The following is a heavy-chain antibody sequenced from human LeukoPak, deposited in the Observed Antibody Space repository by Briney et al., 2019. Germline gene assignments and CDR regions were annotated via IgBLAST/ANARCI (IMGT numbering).Heavy chain of an antibody. V-gene: IGHV3-7*01. J-gene: IGHJ4*02. CDR2: IKSDGSGK. Sequence: GGSLRLSCAASGFTFSTYWMSWVRQAPGKGLEWVANIKSDGSGKYYVDSVKGRFTISRDNANNSFYLQMNSLRVEDTALYYCARDHDVPSAGSDFWGQGTLVTVSS. CDR1: GFTFSTYW. CDR3: ARDHDVPSAGSDF. D-gene: IGHD6-13*01.